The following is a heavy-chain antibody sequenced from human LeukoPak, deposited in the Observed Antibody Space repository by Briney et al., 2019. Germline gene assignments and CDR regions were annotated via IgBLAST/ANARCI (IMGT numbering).Heavy chain of an antibody. D-gene: IGHD2-21*02. J-gene: IGHJ4*02. Sequence: PGGSLRLSCAASGFTFSAFGMNWVRQTPGKGLEWVSAISGGGDITYYADSVTGRFTISRDNSKDTLFLQMHSLRPGDTAVYYCVREDTPATANYWGQGTLVTISS. CDR2: ISGGGDIT. CDR1: GFTFSAFG. V-gene: IGHV3-23*01. CDR3: VREDTPATANY.